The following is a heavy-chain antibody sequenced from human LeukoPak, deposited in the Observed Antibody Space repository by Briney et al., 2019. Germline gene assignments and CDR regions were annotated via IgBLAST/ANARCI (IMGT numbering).Heavy chain of an antibody. D-gene: IGHD3-10*01. CDR1: GFTFSSYA. Sequence: GGSLRLSCAASGFTFSSYAMSWVRQAPGKGLEWVSAIRGSGTTTWYADSVKGRFTISRDNTQNTLYLQMNSLRAEDTAVYYCARGGRGDYGSGSYYNYGMDVWGQGTTVTVSS. CDR3: ARGGRGDYGSGSYYNYGMDV. V-gene: IGHV3-23*01. J-gene: IGHJ6*02. CDR2: IRGSGTTT.